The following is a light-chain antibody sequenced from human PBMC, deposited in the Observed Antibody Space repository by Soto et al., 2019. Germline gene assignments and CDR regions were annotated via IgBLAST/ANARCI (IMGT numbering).Light chain of an antibody. J-gene: IGLJ2*01. V-gene: IGLV1-47*01. CDR2: RNN. Sequence: QSVLTQPPSASGTPGQRVTMSCSGSSSNIGSHYVYWYQQLPGTAPKVLLYRNNQRPSGVPDRCSGSKSGTSASLAISGLRSEDEADYYCATWDDSLSVLFGGGTKLTVL. CDR1: SSNIGSHY. CDR3: ATWDDSLSVL.